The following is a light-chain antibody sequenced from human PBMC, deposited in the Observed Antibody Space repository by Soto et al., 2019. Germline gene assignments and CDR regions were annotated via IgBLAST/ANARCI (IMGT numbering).Light chain of an antibody. CDR1: SIGTKS. CDR3: QVWDSTSDHYV. CDR2: DDT. J-gene: IGLJ1*01. Sequence: SYELTQPPSVSVAPGQTATITCGGNSIGTKSVHWYQQKPGQAPVLVDYDDTDRPSGISARFSGSNSGNTATLTINWVEAGDEADYHCQVWDSTSDHYVFGSGTKLTVL. V-gene: IGLV3-21*02.